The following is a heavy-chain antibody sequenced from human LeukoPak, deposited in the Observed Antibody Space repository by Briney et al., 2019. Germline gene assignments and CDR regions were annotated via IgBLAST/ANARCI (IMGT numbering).Heavy chain of an antibody. V-gene: IGHV1-24*01. CDR2: FAPENAEI. CDR3: ATRGSDFWSGFDY. CDR1: GNTLRELP. D-gene: IGHD3-3*01. Sequence: ASVKVSCKLSGNTLRELPIQWVRQAGGKGLEWRAGFAPENAEIVYAQKFQARVTMTEDTSTITDYMELTSLTSDDTALYYCATRGSDFWSGFDYWGQGTQVTVSS. J-gene: IGHJ4*02.